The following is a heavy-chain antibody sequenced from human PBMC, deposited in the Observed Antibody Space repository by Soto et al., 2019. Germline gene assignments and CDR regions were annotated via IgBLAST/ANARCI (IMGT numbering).Heavy chain of an antibody. CDR1: GFTFSSYW. CDR3: AREYSSGWFDYFDY. Sequence: GGSLRLSCAASGFTFSSYWMSWVRQAPGKGLEWVANIKQDGSEKYYVDSVKGRFTISRDNAKNSLYLQMNSLRAEDTAVYYCAREYSSGWFDYFDYWGQGTLVTVSS. CDR2: IKQDGSEK. J-gene: IGHJ4*02. D-gene: IGHD6-19*01. V-gene: IGHV3-7*01.